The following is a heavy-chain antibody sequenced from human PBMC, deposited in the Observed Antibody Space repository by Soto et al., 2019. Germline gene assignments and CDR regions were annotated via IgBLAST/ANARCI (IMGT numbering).Heavy chain of an antibody. V-gene: IGHV4-61*01. Sequence: SETLSLTCTVSGGSVSSESHYWSWIRQTPGKGLEWIGYIYYTGSTNYNPSLKGRVTMSVDTSRDQVSLRLRPVTAADTAVYYCARVDHRGYFAILTDYWGQGTLVTVSS. CDR3: ARVDHRGYFAILTDY. D-gene: IGHD3-9*01. CDR2: IYYTGST. CDR1: GGSVSSESHY. J-gene: IGHJ4*02.